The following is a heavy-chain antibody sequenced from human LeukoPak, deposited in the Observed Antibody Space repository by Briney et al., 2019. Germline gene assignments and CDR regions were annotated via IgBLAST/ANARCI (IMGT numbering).Heavy chain of an antibody. CDR2: ISSSSSYI. Sequence: GGSLRLSCAASGFTFSSYSMNWVRQAPGKGLEWVSSISSSSSYIYYADSVKGRFTISRDNAKNSLYLQMNSLRAEDTAVYYCARDRRDYGSGSYYYYGMDVWGQGTTVTVSS. CDR1: GFTFSSYS. V-gene: IGHV3-21*01. CDR3: ARDRRDYGSGSYYYYGMDV. D-gene: IGHD3-10*01. J-gene: IGHJ6*02.